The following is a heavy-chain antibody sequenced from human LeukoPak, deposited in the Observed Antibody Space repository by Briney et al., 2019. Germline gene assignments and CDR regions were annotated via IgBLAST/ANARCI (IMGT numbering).Heavy chain of an antibody. J-gene: IGHJ6*03. CDR3: ARDGAITIFGVVTPPYYMDV. CDR1: GFTFSSYS. CDR2: ISSSSSYI. D-gene: IGHD3-3*01. V-gene: IGHV3-21*01. Sequence: GGSLRLSCAASGFTFSSYSMNWVRQAPGKGLEWVSSISSSSSYIYYADSVKGRFTISRDNAKNSLYLQMNSLRAEDTAVYYCARDGAITIFGVVTPPYYMDVWGKGTTVTVSS.